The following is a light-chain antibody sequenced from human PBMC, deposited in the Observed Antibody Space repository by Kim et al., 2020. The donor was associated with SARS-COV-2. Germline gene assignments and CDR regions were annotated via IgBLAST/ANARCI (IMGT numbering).Light chain of an antibody. J-gene: IGKJ4*01. V-gene: IGKV4-1*01. CDR3: QQYYTTPRT. Sequence: DIVMTQSPDSLAVSLGERATINCKSSRSVLYSSNNNNYLAWYQQKPGQPPKLLIYWASTRESGVPDRFSGSGSGTNFTLTISSLQAEDVAVYYCQQYYTTPRTFGGGTKVDIK. CDR1: RSVLYSSNNNNY. CDR2: WAS.